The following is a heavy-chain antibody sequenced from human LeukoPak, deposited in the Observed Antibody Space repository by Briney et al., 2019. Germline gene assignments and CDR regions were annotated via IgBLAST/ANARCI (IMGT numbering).Heavy chain of an antibody. J-gene: IGHJ4*02. V-gene: IGHV3-30*02. CDR3: AKDERSYYYGSGSLDY. Sequence: GGSLRLSCAASGFTFSSYSMNWVRQAPGKGLEWVAFIRYDGSNKYYADSVKGRFTISRDNSKNTLYLQMNSLRAEDTAVCYCAKDERSYYYGSGSLDYWGQGTLVTVSS. CDR1: GFTFSSYS. D-gene: IGHD3-10*01. CDR2: IRYDGSNK.